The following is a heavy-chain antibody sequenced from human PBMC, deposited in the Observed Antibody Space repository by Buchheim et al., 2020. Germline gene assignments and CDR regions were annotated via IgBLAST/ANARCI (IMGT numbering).Heavy chain of an antibody. CDR3: ARLASNSLGYCTNGVCFHFDY. J-gene: IGHJ4*02. CDR1: GASISGNY. D-gene: IGHD2-8*01. V-gene: IGHV4-39*01. CDR2: IYYGGST. Sequence: QVQVQQSGPGLVKPSETLSLTCTVSGASISGNYWGWIRQPPGKGLEWIGSIYYGGSTYYNPSLKSRVTISVDTSKNQFSLKLSSVTAADTAVYYCARLASNSLGYCTNGVCFHFDYWGQGTL.